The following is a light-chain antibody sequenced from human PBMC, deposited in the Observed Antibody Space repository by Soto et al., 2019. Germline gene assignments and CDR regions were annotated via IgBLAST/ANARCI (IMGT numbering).Light chain of an antibody. Sequence: EIVLTQSPGTLSLSPGERATLSCRASQSVSSSYLAWYQQKPGQAPRLLLYGASSRATGISDRFTAGGSGTDFTLTISRLEPEDFAVYYCQQYGGSPAFGQGTKLEIK. CDR1: QSVSSSY. CDR3: QQYGGSPA. J-gene: IGKJ2*01. V-gene: IGKV3-20*01. CDR2: GAS.